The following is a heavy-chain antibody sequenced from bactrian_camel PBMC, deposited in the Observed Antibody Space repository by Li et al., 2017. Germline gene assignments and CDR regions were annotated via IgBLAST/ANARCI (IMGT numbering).Heavy chain of an antibody. D-gene: IGHD3*01. V-gene: IGHV3S53*01. J-gene: IGHJ6*01. Sequence: HVQLVESGGGSVQAGGSLRLACAASADAYRVNCIGWFRQAPGKEREGVAAIDSDGIASYADSVKGRFIVSRDNANNTVNLMMNSLKPEDTAMYYCAVRSSGGLCYYGEDYFDSWGQGTQVTVS. CDR1: ADAYRVNC. CDR3: AVRSSGGLCYYGEDYFDS. CDR2: IDSDGIA.